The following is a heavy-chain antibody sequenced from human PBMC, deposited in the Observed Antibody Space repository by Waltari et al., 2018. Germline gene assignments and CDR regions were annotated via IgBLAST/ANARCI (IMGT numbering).Heavy chain of an antibody. J-gene: IGHJ4*02. CDR3: ARASTGELYFDY. V-gene: IGHV4-61*05. D-gene: IGHD1-26*01. CDR1: GGSISSSSYY. CDR2: IYYSGST. Sequence: QLQLQESGPGLVKPSETLSLTCTVSGGSISSSSYYWGWIRQPPGKGLEWIGYIYYSGSTNYNPALKSRVTISVDTSKNQFSLKLSSVTAADTAVYYCARASTGELYFDYWGQGTLVTVSS.